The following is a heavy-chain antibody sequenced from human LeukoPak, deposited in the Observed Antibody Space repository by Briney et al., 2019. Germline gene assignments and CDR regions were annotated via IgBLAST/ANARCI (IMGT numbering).Heavy chain of an antibody. D-gene: IGHD5-24*01. CDR1: GFIFSSYA. Sequence: GGSLRLSCVASGFIFSSYAMHWVRQPAGKGLEWVSALGTAGDTFYPGSVKGRFTISRDNAKKSLFLQMSSLRAEDTAIYYCARQSTPHGNFDYWGQGTLVTVSS. CDR3: ARQSTPHGNFDY. J-gene: IGHJ4*02. V-gene: IGHV3-13*01. CDR2: LGTAGDT.